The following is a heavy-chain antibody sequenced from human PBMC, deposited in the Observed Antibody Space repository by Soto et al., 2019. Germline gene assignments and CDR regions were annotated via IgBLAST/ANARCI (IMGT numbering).Heavy chain of an antibody. CDR1: GGSISSRRHY. CDR3: ATADGSGVGTPFFEY. CDR2: SFYRGRT. J-gene: IGHJ4*02. Sequence: QLQLQESGPGLVKPSETLSLTCTVSGGSISSRRHYWGWIRQSPGQHLEWIGRSFYRGRTHYNPSLKPRLNIAVDTSKYQVAHMLYSVPAADTAGYYCATADGSGVGTPFFEYWGQGILVTVSS. D-gene: IGHD3-3*01. V-gene: IGHV4-39*01.